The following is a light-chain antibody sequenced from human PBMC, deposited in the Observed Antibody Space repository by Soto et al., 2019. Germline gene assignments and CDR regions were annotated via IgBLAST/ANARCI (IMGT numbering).Light chain of an antibody. CDR3: QQYKNWPL. J-gene: IGKJ5*01. CDR1: HSVNSH. Sequence: MTQGTATLSVFPGACVCLAGRTSHSVNSHVAWYQQKPGQAPRLLLYGASTRATGIPVRFSGSGFGTEFTLTISSLQSEDFAVYYCQQYKNWPLFGQGTRLEIK. V-gene: IGKV3-15*01. CDR2: GAS.